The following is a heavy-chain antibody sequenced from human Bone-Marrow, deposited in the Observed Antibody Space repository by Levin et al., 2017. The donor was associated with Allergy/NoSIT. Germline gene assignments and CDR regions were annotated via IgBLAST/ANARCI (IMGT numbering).Heavy chain of an antibody. CDR3: AREENYYDCSGHFRVAAY. CDR1: GGAFSGYQ. D-gene: IGHD3-22*01. CDR2: VNHSGEP. V-gene: IGHV4-34*01. J-gene: IGHJ1*01. Sequence: SQTLSLTCAVYGGAFSGYQWSWIRHFPGKGLQWIGEVNHSGEPKYSPSLRGRVTISLDTSNNHLSLSLTSVTDADTAVYYCAREENYYDCSGHFRVAAYWGQGTLVTVSS.